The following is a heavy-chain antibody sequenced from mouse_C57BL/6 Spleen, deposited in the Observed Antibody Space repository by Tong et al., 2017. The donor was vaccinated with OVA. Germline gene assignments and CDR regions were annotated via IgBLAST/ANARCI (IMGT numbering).Heavy chain of an antibody. D-gene: IGHD2-3*01. CDR2: ISDGGSYT. CDR1: GFTFSSYA. CDR3: ASSYDGYYEWFAY. V-gene: IGHV5-4*01. J-gene: IGHJ3*01. Sequence: EVQLQESGGGLVKPGGSLKLSCAASGFTFSSYAMSWVRQTPEKRLEWVATISDGGSYTYYPDNVKGRFTISRDNAKNNLYLQMSHLKSEDTAMYYCASSYDGYYEWFAYWGQGTLVTVSA.